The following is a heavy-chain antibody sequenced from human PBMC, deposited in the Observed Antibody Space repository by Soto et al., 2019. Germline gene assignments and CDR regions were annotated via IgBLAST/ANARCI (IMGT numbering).Heavy chain of an antibody. CDR2: ISAYNGNT. Sequence: GASVKVSCKASGYTFTSYGISWVRQAPGQGLEWMGWISAYNGNTNYAQKLQGRVTMTTDTSTSTAYMELRSLRSDDTDVYYCARCEFAYSSGWYFDYWGQGTLVTVSS. V-gene: IGHV1-18*01. D-gene: IGHD6-19*01. CDR3: ARCEFAYSSGWYFDY. CDR1: GYTFTSYG. J-gene: IGHJ4*02.